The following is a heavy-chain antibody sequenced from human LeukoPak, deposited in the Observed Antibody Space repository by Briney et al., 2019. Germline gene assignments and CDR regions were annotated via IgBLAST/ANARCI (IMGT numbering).Heavy chain of an antibody. D-gene: IGHD3-10*01. V-gene: IGHV3-30*18. CDR2: ITYDGITT. CDR1: GLTPSSCA. J-gene: IGHJ4*02. Sequence: GGSLRLSCVAPGLTPSSCAMHWVRQAPGKGLEWVAVITYDGITTYSDDSVKGRFTISRDTSKSTLHLQMNNLRPEDTAVYFCVKEQGSGYYRTADYWGQGTLVTVSS. CDR3: VKEQGSGYYRTADY.